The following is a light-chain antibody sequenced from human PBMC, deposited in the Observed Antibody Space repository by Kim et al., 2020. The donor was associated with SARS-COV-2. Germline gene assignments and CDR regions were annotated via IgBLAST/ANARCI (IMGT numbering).Light chain of an antibody. CDR1: KLGDKY. Sequence: SVYVSPGQTASITCSGDKLGDKYACWYQQKPGQSPVLVIYQDSKRPSGIPERFSGSNSGNTATLTISGTQAMDEADYYCQAWDPWVFGGGTQLTVL. J-gene: IGLJ3*02. CDR2: QDS. CDR3: QAWDPWV. V-gene: IGLV3-1*01.